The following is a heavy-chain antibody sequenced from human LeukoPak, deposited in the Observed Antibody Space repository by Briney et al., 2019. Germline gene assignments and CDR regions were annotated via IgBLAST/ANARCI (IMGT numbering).Heavy chain of an antibody. CDR3: ARGYSGTYRFGY. D-gene: IGHD1-26*01. V-gene: IGHV3-30*02. CDR1: GFTFSSYV. Sequence: GGSLRLSCAASGFTFSSYVMHWVRQAPGKGLEWVAFIRYDGSNKYYADSVKGRFTISRDNSKNTLYLQMNSLRAEDTAVYYCARGYSGTYRFGYWGQGTLVTVSS. CDR2: IRYDGSNK. J-gene: IGHJ4*02.